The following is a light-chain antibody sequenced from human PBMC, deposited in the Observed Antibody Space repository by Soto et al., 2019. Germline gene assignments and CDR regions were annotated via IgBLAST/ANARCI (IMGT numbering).Light chain of an antibody. CDR3: TSYISSSTSYV. CDR1: SSDVGAYKY. J-gene: IGLJ1*01. V-gene: IGLV2-14*03. Sequence: QSALTQPASVSGSPGQSITISCIGTSSDVGAYKYVSWYQQHPGKAPKLMIYDVTNRPSGVSNRFSGSKSGNAASLTISGLQAEDEADYFCTSYISSSTSYVFGNGTKLTVL. CDR2: DVT.